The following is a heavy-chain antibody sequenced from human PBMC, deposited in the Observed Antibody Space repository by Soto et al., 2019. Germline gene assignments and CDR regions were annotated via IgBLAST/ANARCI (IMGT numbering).Heavy chain of an antibody. V-gene: IGHV3-21*01. CDR1: GFTFRSFT. CDR2: ISINSAYI. D-gene: IGHD6-13*01. Sequence: WGSLRLSCAASGFTFRSFTMNWVRQAPWKGLEWVSTISINSAYIYYTDALRCRSTISRDNAKNSLHLQMNSLRAEDTAVYYCTRDASRDSSARGWFDPWGPGTLVTVSS. CDR3: TRDASRDSSARGWFDP. J-gene: IGHJ5*02.